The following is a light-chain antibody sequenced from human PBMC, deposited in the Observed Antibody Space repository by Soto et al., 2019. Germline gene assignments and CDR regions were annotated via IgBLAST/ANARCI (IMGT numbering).Light chain of an antibody. CDR2: GAS. CDR3: QQYNNWPWT. Sequence: XIVXTXXPXXXSXSPGERATLSCRASQSVSSNLAWYQQKPGQAPRLLIYGASTRATGIPARFSGSGSGTEFTLTISSLQSEDFAVYYCQQYNNWPWTFGQGTKVEIK. J-gene: IGKJ1*01. CDR1: QSVSSN. V-gene: IGKV3-15*01.